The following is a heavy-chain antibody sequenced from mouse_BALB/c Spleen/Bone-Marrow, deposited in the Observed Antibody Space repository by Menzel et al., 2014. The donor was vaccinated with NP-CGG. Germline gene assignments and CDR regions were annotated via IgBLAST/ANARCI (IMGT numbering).Heavy chain of an antibody. J-gene: IGHJ2*01. D-gene: IGHD1-1*01. V-gene: IGHV1-14*01. CDR3: AREVVATDYFDY. CDR2: MNPFNDGT. CDR1: RYTFTSYV. Sequence: QLQQSGPELVKPGASVKMSCKASRYTFTSYVLHWVRQKPGQGLEWIGFMNPFNDGTKYNEKFKGKATLTSDKSSSTAYMELSSLTSEDSAVYYCAREVVATDYFDYWGQGTTLTVSS.